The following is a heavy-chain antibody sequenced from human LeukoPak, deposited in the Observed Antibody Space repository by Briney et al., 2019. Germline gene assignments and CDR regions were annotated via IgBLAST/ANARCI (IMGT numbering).Heavy chain of an antibody. CDR3: ARVGVNYYDSSGYQINYFDY. V-gene: IGHV4-59*01. Sequence: SETLSLTCTVSGGSISIYYWSWIRQPPGKGLEWIGYIYYSGSTNYNPSLKSRVTISVDTSKNQFSLKLSSVTAADTAVYYCARVGVNYYDSSGYQINYFDYWGQGTLVTVSS. D-gene: IGHD3-22*01. J-gene: IGHJ4*02. CDR1: GGSISIYY. CDR2: IYYSGST.